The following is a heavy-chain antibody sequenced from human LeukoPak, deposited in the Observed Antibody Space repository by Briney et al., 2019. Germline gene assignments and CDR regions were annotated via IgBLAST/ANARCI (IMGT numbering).Heavy chain of an antibody. J-gene: IGHJ6*02. D-gene: IGHD3-16*01. Sequence: GGSLRLSCAASGFSFSGHWMHWARQAPGKGLEWVGSINHNGNVNYYVDSVKGRFTISRDNAKNSLYLQMSNLRAEDTAVYFCARGGGLDVWGQGATVTVSS. CDR2: INHNGNVN. V-gene: IGHV3-7*03. CDR3: ARGGGLDV. CDR1: GFSFSGHW.